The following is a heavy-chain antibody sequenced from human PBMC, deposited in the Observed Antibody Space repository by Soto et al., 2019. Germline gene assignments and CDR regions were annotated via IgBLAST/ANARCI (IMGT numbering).Heavy chain of an antibody. J-gene: IGHJ4*02. CDR1: GYSFTTYW. CDR3: ARRSYYVGRPIDY. Sequence: VASLKISCQGSGYSFTTYWISWVRQMPGKGLEWMGIVNPGDSDNRYSPSFQGHVKISVDKSVNTAYLQWTSLKASDTAMYFCARRSYYVGRPIDYWGQGTQVTV. D-gene: IGHD1-26*01. V-gene: IGHV5-51*01. CDR2: VNPGDSDN.